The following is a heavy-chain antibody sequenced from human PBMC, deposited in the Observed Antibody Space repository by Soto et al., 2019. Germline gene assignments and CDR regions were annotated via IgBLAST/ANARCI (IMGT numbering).Heavy chain of an antibody. D-gene: IGHD3-3*01. V-gene: IGHV1-46*01. CDR3: TTLSITIFGVVLMDV. CDR2: INPSGGST. CDR1: GYTFTSYY. Sequence: ASVKVSCKASGYTFTSYYMHWVRQAPGQGLEWMGIINPSGGSTSYAQKFQGRVTMTRDTSTSTVYMELSSLRSEDTAVYYCTTLSITIFGVVLMDVWGQGTMVTVSS. J-gene: IGHJ6*02.